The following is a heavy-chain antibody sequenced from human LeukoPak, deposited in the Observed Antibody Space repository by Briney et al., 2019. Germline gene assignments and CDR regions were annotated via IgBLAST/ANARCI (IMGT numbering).Heavy chain of an antibody. V-gene: IGHV1-46*01. D-gene: IGHD4-23*01. J-gene: IGHJ4*02. Sequence: GASVKVSCKAFGYTFTSHYIHWVRQAPGQGLEWMGIINPSDGSTSYAQKFHVRVTMTRDTSTSTVYMELSSLRSEDTAVYYCARDFATTVVNTGDSFDYWGQGTLVTVSS. CDR2: INPSDGST. CDR1: GYTFTSHY. CDR3: ARDFATTVVNTGDSFDY.